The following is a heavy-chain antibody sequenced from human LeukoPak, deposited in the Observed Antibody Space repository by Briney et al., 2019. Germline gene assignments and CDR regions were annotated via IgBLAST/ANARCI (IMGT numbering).Heavy chain of an antibody. D-gene: IGHD5-18*01. Sequence: LPGGSLRLSCAASGFTVSSNYMSWVGQAPGKGLEWVTVIYSGGSTYYADSVKGRFTISRDNSKNTLYLQMNSLRAEDTAVYYCARYGYSYGIDAFDIWGQGTMVTVSS. V-gene: IGHV3-53*01. CDR1: GFTVSSNY. J-gene: IGHJ3*02. CDR2: IYSGGST. CDR3: ARYGYSYGIDAFDI.